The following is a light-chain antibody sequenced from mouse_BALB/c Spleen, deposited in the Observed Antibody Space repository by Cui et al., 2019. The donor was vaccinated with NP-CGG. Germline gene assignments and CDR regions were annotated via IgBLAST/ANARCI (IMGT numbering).Light chain of an antibody. J-gene: IGLJ1*01. CDR3: ALWYSNHWV. V-gene: IGLV1*01. CDR2: GTH. Sequence: QAVVTQESALTTLPGETVTLTCRPSTGAVTTGNYANWVQEKPDHLFTGLIGGTHNRAPGVPARFSGSLIGDKAALTITGTQTEDEAIYFCALWYSNHWVFGGGTKLTVL. CDR1: TGAVTTGNY.